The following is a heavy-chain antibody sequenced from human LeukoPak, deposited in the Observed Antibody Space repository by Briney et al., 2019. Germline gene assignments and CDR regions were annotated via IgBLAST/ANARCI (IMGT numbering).Heavy chain of an antibody. V-gene: IGHV1-46*01. CDR1: GYTFTSYY. CDR3: ARDWPPGIPPAAQPSRTYFYYAMDV. Sequence: GASVKVSCKASGYTFTSYYMHWVRQAPGQGLEWMGIINPSGGSTSYAQKFQGRVTMTRDTSTSTVYMELSSLRSEDTAVYYCARDWPPGIPPAAQPSRTYFYYAMDVWGQGTPVTVSS. D-gene: IGHD6-13*01. J-gene: IGHJ6*02. CDR2: INPSGGST.